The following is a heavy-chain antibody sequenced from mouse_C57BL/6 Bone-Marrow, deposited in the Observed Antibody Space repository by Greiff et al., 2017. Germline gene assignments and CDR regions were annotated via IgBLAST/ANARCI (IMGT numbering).Heavy chain of an antibody. CDR1: GFTFSSYA. V-gene: IGHV5-9-1*02. D-gene: IGHD2-3*01. J-gene: IGHJ2*01. CDR2: ISSGGDYI. CDR3: TRGRGDGYYANFDY. Sequence: EVHLVESGEGLVKPGGSLKLSRAASGFTFSSYAMSWVRQTPEKRLEWVAYISSGGDYIYYADTVKGRFTISRDNARNTLYLQMSSLKSEDTAMYYCTRGRGDGYYANFDYWGQGTTLTVSS.